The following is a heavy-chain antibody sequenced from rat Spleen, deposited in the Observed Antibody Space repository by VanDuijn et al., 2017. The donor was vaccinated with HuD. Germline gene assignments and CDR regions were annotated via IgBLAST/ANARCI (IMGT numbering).Heavy chain of an antibody. V-gene: IGHV5-29*01. CDR2: ISYDGSST. CDR1: GFTFSDYY. J-gene: IGHJ4*01. D-gene: IGHD1-3*01. Sequence: EVQLVESDGGLVQPGRSLKLSCAASGFTFSDYYMAWVRQAPTKGLEWVATISYDGSSTYYRDSVKGRFTISRDNAKSTLYLQMDSLRSEDTATYYCARVASHVMDAWGQGASVTVSS. CDR3: ARVASHVMDA.